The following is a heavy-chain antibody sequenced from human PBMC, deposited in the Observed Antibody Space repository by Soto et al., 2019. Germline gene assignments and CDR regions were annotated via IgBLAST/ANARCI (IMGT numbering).Heavy chain of an antibody. CDR3: ARERINNYTGYYFGS. V-gene: IGHV3-21*01. D-gene: IGHD4-4*01. CDR2: ISGSGNYT. Sequence: GGSLRLSCAASGFTFSTYSMNWVRQAPGKGLEWVSSISGSGNYTHYADFLRGRFTISRDNAKTSLYLQMNSLRAEDTAVYYCARERINNYTGYYFGSWGQGTVVTVSS. J-gene: IGHJ4*02. CDR1: GFTFSTYS.